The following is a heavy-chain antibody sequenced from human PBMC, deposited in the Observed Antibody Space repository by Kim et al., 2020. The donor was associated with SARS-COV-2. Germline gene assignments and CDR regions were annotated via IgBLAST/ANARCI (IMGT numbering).Heavy chain of an antibody. V-gene: IGHV3-48*02. D-gene: IGHD3-10*01. CDR2: ISSSSSTI. J-gene: IGHJ5*02. CDR3: ASLKRITMVRGVPDTPVLDP. CDR1: GFTFSSYS. Sequence: GGSLRLSCAASGFTFSSYSMNWVRQAPGKGLEWVSYISSSSSTIYYADSVKGRFTISRDNAKNSLYLQMNSLRDEDTAVYYCASLKRITMVRGVPDTPVLDPWGQGTLVTVSS.